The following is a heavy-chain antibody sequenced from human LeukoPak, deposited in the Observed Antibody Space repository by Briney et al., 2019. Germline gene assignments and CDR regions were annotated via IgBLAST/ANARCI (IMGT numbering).Heavy chain of an antibody. D-gene: IGHD4-17*01. CDR2: IIESGGST. V-gene: IGHV3-23*01. CDR3: AKKKGPRGDGDPIDY. CDR1: GITFSNYG. Sequence: GGSLRLSFATSGITFSNYGMSWVRQAPGKGLEWVSVIIESGGSTYYADSVKGRFTISRDNSKNTLYLQMNSLRAEDTAVYYCAKKKGPRGDGDPIDYWGQGTLVTVSS. J-gene: IGHJ4*02.